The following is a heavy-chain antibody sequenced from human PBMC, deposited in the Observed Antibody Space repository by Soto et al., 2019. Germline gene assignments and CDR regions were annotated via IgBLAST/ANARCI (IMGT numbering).Heavy chain of an antibody. CDR3: ARKQAGYFYGIDY. CDR2: IYDSGST. Sequence: TLSLTCTVSGGSITSGGYYWSWIRQHPGKGLEWLGYIYDSGSTFYNPSLKSRITLSVDTSKNQLSLKLSSVTVADTAVYFCARKQAGYFYGIDYWGQGTLVTVSS. CDR1: GGSITSGGYY. D-gene: IGHD3-10*01. V-gene: IGHV4-31*03. J-gene: IGHJ4*02.